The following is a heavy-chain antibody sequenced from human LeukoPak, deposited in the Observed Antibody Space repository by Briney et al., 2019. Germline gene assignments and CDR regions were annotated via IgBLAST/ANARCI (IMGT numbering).Heavy chain of an antibody. Sequence: SVKVSCKASGGTFSSYAISWVRQAPGQGLEWMGRIIPILGIANYAQKFQGRVTITADKSTSTAYMELSSLRSEDTAVYYCAREGDSYYYGMDVWGQGTTVTVSS. CDR1: GGTFSSYA. CDR2: IIPILGIA. J-gene: IGHJ6*02. V-gene: IGHV1-69*04. CDR3: AREGDSYYYGMDV.